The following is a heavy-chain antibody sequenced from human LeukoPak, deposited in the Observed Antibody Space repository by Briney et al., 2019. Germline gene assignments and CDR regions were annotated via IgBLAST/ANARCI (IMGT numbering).Heavy chain of an antibody. D-gene: IGHD3-22*01. CDR2: IYYSGST. CDR1: GDSLINYY. Sequence: PSETLSLTCTVSGDSLINYYWSWIRQPPGKGLEWIGNIYYSGSTNYNPSLKSRDTISVDTSKNQFSLKLSSVTAADTAVYYCARGQFYYDSSGLGVWGQGSLVTVSS. V-gene: IGHV4-59*01. J-gene: IGHJ4*02. CDR3: ARGQFYYDSSGLGV.